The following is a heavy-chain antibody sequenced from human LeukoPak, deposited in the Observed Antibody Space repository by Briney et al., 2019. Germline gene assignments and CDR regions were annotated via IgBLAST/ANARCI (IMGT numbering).Heavy chain of an antibody. J-gene: IGHJ5*02. Sequence: SETLSLNCTVSGGSISSGSYYWSWIRQPAGKGLEWIGRIYTSGSTNYNPSLKSRVTISVDTSNNQFSLKLSSVTAADTAVYYCARDHEYFYDSSGYYLNWFDPWGQGTLVTVSS. CDR1: GGSISSGSYY. D-gene: IGHD3-22*01. CDR3: ARDHEYFYDSSGYYLNWFDP. CDR2: IYTSGST. V-gene: IGHV4-61*02.